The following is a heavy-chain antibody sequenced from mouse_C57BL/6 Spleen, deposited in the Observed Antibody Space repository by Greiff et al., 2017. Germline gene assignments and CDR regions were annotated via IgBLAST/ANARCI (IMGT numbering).Heavy chain of an antibody. CDR2: IDPSDSYT. J-gene: IGHJ2*01. V-gene: IGHV1-69*01. CDR3: ARSFTTVNFDY. CDR1: GYTFTSYW. Sequence: VQLQQPGAELVMPGASVKLSCKASGYTFTSYWMHWVKQRPGQGLEWIGEIDPSDSYTNYNQKFKGKSTSTVEKSSSTAYMQLISLTSEDSAVYYCARSFTTVNFDYWGQGTTLTVSS. D-gene: IGHD1-1*01.